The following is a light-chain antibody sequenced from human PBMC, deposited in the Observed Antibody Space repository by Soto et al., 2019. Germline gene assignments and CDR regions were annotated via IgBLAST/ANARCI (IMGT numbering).Light chain of an antibody. CDR3: FSYTTSSTLV. J-gene: IGLJ3*02. V-gene: IGLV2-8*01. Sequence: QSALTQPPSASGSPGQSVTISCTGTSSDVGGCKFVSWYQQYPGKAPKLIIYEVSKRPSGVPDRFSGSKSGNTASLTVSGLRAEDEADYYCFSYTTSSTLVFGGGTKLTVL. CDR2: EVS. CDR1: SSDVGGCKF.